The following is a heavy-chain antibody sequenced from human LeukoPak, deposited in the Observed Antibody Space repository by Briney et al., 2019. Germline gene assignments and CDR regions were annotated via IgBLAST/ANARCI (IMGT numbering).Heavy chain of an antibody. CDR2: IYSGDST. J-gene: IGHJ4*02. CDR3: ARDRTGEGATTKNFDY. D-gene: IGHD1-26*01. V-gene: IGHV3-53*01. Sequence: GGSLRLSCAASGFTVSSNYMSWVRQAPGKGLEWVSVIYSGDSTYYSDSVKGRFTISRDNAKNSLYLQMNSLRAEDTAVYYCARDRTGEGATTKNFDYWGQGTLVTVSS. CDR1: GFTVSSNY.